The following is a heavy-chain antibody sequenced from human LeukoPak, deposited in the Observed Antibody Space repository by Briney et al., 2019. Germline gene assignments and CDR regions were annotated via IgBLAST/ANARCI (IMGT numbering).Heavy chain of an antibody. D-gene: IGHD5-12*01. V-gene: IGHV3-11*01. CDR1: GFPVSDYY. Sequence: PGGSLRLSCAASGFPVSDYYMSWIRQAPGKGPEWVSDISRRGSTIYYADSVKGRFTISRDNAKNSLYLQMNSLRAEDTAVYYCASATTGWLRDREDAFGIWGQGTMVTVSS. CDR3: ASATTGWLRDREDAFGI. J-gene: IGHJ3*02. CDR2: ISRRGSTI.